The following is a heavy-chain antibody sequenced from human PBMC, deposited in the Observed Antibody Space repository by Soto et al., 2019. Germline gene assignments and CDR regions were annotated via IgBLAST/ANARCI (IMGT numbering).Heavy chain of an antibody. D-gene: IGHD3-10*01. CDR1: GYTFTTYD. V-gene: IGHV1-8*01. CDR2: MNPDSGNT. J-gene: IGHJ4*02. CDR3: APAGLGKAFGY. Sequence: SVKVSCKASGYTFTTYDINWVRQATGQGLEWMGWMNPDSGNTGYAQKFQGRVTMTRNTSITTAYMELSSLRSEDTAVYYCAPAGLGKAFGYWGQGTRVTVSS.